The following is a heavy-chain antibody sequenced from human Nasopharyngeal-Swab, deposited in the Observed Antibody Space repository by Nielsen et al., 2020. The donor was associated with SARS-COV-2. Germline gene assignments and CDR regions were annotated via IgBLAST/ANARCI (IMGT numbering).Heavy chain of an antibody. Sequence: GESLKIFCVASGFSVTNFGIQWVRQTPGKGLEWLALMTPDGSQKFYADSIGGRFTMSRDNSKNSLYLQLNSLRPDDSAVYYCAKGGDFDSWGRGTLVTVSS. CDR2: MTPDGSQK. CDR3: AKGGDFDS. V-gene: IGHV3-30*18. J-gene: IGHJ4*02. CDR1: GFSVTNFG. D-gene: IGHD3-10*01.